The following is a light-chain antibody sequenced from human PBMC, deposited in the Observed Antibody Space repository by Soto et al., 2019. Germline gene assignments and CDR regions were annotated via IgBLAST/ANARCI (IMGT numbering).Light chain of an antibody. Sequence: DILMTQSPSSLSASVGDTVTITCRASQSISSHLNWYQQKPGKAPNLLMYTASNLQSGVPSRFSGSGSGTDFTLTISSLQPEDFATYYCQQSYSTPISFGQGTRLEI. CDR2: TAS. V-gene: IGKV1-39*01. CDR1: QSISSH. CDR3: QQSYSTPIS. J-gene: IGKJ5*01.